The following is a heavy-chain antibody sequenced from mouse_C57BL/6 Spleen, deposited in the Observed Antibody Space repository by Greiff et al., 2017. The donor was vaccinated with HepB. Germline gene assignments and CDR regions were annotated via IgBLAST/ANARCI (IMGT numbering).Heavy chain of an antibody. CDR2: IYPRDGST. CDR3: ARTDYSNYHYAMDY. V-gene: IGHV1-85*01. D-gene: IGHD2-5*01. CDR1: GYTFTSYD. J-gene: IGHJ4*01. Sequence: VHLVESGPELVKPGASVKLSCKASGYTFTSYDINWVKQRPGQGLEWIGWIYPRDGSTKYNEKFKGKATLTVDTSSSTAYMELHSLTSEDSAVYFCARTDYSNYHYAMDYWGQGTSVTVSS.